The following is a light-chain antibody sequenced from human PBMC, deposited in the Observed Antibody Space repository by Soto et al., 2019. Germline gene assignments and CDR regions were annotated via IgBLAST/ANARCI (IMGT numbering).Light chain of an antibody. CDR3: QQYHTSPLT. V-gene: IGKV3-20*01. J-gene: IGKJ1*01. Sequence: DILMTQSPATLASSPGGTATRSFISSQSVSNNYLAWYQQKRGQAPRSLIYGASIRATGIPDRFSGSGSGTDFTLTISRLEPEDFALYYCQQYHTSPLTVGKGTKVDIK. CDR2: GAS. CDR1: QSVSNNY.